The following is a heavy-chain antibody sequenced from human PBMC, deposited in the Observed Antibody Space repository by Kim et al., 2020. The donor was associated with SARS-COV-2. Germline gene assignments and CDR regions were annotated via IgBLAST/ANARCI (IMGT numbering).Heavy chain of an antibody. CDR2: ISSSGSTI. V-gene: IGHV3-48*03. Sequence: GGSLRLSCAASGFTFSSYEMNWVRQAPGKGLEWVSYISSSGSTIYYADSVKGRFTISRDNAKNSLYLQMNSLRAEDTAVYYCARDRRNYDILTGYYRSRGMDVWDQGTTVTVSS. D-gene: IGHD3-9*01. CDR3: ARDRRNYDILTGYYRSRGMDV. J-gene: IGHJ6*02. CDR1: GFTFSSYE.